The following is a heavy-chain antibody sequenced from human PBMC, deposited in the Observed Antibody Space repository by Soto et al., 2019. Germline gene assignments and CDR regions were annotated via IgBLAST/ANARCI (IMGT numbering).Heavy chain of an antibody. Sequence: QVQLVQSGADVKKPGSSVKVSCEVSGGTFSNYAFTWVRQGPGQGREWMGGVIPIFGTANYARQFKGRVAMSAEKSTTTTYRELSNLTSEDTAGYYCTRVAGTGYTRGWYYFDYWGQGSLVTVSS. CDR2: VIPIFGTA. D-gene: IGHD6-19*01. V-gene: IGHV1-69*14. J-gene: IGHJ4*02. CDR3: TRVAGTGYTRGWYYFDY. CDR1: GGTFSNYA.